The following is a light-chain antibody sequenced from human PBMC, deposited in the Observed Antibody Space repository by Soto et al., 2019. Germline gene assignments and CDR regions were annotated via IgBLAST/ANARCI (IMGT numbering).Light chain of an antibody. J-gene: IGLJ2*01. CDR1: SSNVGSYDL. CDR2: EGS. V-gene: IGLV2-23*01. Sequence: QSALTQPASVSGSPGQSITISCTGTSSNVGSYDLVSWYQHHPGKAPKLMIYEGSKRPSGVSNRFSGSKSGNMASLTISGLQAEDEADYYCCSYAGIHVVFGGGTKVTVL. CDR3: CSYAGIHVV.